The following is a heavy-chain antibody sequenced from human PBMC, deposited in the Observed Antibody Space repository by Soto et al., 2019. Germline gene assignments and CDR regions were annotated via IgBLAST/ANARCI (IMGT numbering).Heavy chain of an antibody. CDR3: ARDISYSNYDY. CDR2: ISYDGSNK. V-gene: IGHV3-30-3*01. CDR1: GFTFSSYA. J-gene: IGHJ4*02. D-gene: IGHD4-4*01. Sequence: GGSLRLSCAASGFTFSSYAMHWVRQAPGKGLEWAAVISYDGSNKYYADSVKGRFTISRDNSKNTLYLQMNSLRAEDTAVYYCARDISYSNYDYWGQGTLVTVSS.